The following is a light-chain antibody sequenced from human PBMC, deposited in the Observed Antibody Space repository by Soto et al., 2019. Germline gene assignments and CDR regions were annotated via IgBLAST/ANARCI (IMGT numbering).Light chain of an antibody. CDR2: AAS. CDR3: QQSYSTLMYT. CDR1: QSITTY. J-gene: IGKJ2*01. Sequence: DIPMTQSPSSLSASVGDRVTITCRASQSITTYLNWYQQKPGKAPKLLIYAASSLQGGVPSRFSGGGSGTDFTLTISSLQPEDFATYYCQQSYSTLMYTFGQGTKLEIK. V-gene: IGKV1-39*01.